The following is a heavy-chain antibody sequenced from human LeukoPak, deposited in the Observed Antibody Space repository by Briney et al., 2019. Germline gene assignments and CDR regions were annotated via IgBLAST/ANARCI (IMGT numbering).Heavy chain of an antibody. CDR2: IYYSGST. CDR3: ARTYDFWTLNGGMDV. V-gene: IGHV4-31*03. CDR1: GGSISSGGYY. Sequence: SETLSLTCTVSGGSISSGGYYWSWIRQHPGKGLEWIGYIYYSGSTYYNPSLKSRVTISVDTSKNQFSLKLSSVTAADTAVYYCARTYDFWTLNGGMDVWGQGTTVTVFS. D-gene: IGHD3-3*01. J-gene: IGHJ6*02.